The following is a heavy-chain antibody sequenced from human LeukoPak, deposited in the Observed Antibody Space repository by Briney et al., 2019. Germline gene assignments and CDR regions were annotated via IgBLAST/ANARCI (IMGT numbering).Heavy chain of an antibody. D-gene: IGHD4-17*01. Sequence: GGPLRLPCAASGFPFSSYEMNWVRQAPGKGLEWGSYISESGSTIFYADSVKGRFTISRDNAKNSLYLQMNSLRAEDTAVYYCARDHPPTVTRYFDLWGRGTLVTVSS. V-gene: IGHV3-48*03. J-gene: IGHJ2*01. CDR1: GFPFSSYE. CDR3: ARDHPPTVTRYFDL. CDR2: ISESGSTI.